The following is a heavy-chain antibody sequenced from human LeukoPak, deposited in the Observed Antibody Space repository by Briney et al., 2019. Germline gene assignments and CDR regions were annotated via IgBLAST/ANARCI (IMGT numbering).Heavy chain of an antibody. D-gene: IGHD3-10*01. CDR3: ARGREITMVRGVIGGYFDY. Sequence: ASVKVSCKASGYTFTSYYMHWVRQAPGQGLEWMGIINPSGGSTSYAQKFQGRVTMTRDTSTSTVYMELSSLRSEDTAVYYCARGREITMVRGVIGGYFDYWGQGTLVTVSS. V-gene: IGHV1-46*01. CDR2: INPSGGST. J-gene: IGHJ4*02. CDR1: GYTFTSYY.